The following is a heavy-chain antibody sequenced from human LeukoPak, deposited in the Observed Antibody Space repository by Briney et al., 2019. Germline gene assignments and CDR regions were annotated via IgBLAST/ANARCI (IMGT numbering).Heavy chain of an antibody. CDR3: ARESIGVDDAFDI. D-gene: IGHD3-3*01. Sequence: SETLSLTCTVSGGSISSGGYYWSWIRQHPGKGLEWIGYIYYSGSTYYNPSLQSRVTISVDTPKNQFSLKLSSVTAADTAVYYCARESIGVDDAFDIWGQGTMVTVSS. J-gene: IGHJ3*02. V-gene: IGHV4-31*03. CDR2: IYYSGST. CDR1: GGSISSGGYY.